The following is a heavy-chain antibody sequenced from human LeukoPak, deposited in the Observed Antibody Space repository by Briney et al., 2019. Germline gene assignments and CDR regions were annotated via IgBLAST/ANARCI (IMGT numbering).Heavy chain of an antibody. CDR3: ARGGFSHGFDL. CDR2: IWYDASNK. D-gene: IGHD2/OR15-2a*01. CDR1: GFTFSSFG. Sequence: PGGSLRLSCAVSGFTFSSFGMHWVRQAPGKGLEWVAVIWYDASNKYYADSVKGRFTISRDNSKNTLYLQMNSLRDDDTAVYYCARGGFSHGFDLWGQGTRVTVCS. V-gene: IGHV3-33*03. J-gene: IGHJ4*02.